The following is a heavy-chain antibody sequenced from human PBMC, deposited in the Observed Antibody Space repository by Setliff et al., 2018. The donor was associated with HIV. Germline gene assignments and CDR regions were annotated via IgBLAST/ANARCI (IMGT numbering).Heavy chain of an antibody. Sequence: NPSETLSLTCAVYGVSLNSYYWTWIRQPPGKGLEWIGEINHNGTTSYNSSLKSRVTISVDTSKNQFSLKLSSVTAADTAVYYCARGGGFWSGQLDYWGQGTLVTVSS. CDR3: ARGGGFWSGQLDY. J-gene: IGHJ4*02. CDR1: GVSLNSYY. V-gene: IGHV4-34*01. D-gene: IGHD3-3*01. CDR2: INHNGTT.